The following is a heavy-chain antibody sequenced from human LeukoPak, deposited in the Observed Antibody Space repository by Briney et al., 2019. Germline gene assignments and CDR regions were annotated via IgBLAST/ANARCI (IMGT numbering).Heavy chain of an antibody. Sequence: GRSLRLSCAASGFTFSSYAMHWVRQAPGKGLEWVAVTSYDGGNKYYADSVKGRFTISRDNAKNSLYLQMNSLRAEDTAVYYCAREHRYGGLDYWGQGTLVTVSS. V-gene: IGHV3-30-3*01. D-gene: IGHD4-23*01. CDR3: AREHRYGGLDY. CDR1: GFTFSSYA. CDR2: TSYDGGNK. J-gene: IGHJ4*02.